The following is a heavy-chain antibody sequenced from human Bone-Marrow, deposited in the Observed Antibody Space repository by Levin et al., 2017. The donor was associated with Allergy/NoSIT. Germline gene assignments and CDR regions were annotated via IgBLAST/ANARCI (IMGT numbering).Heavy chain of an antibody. CDR3: AKQGGSGWADAFDI. CDR1: GYSFSNYW. Sequence: PGGSLRLSCKGSGYSFSNYWIGWVRQMPGKGLEWMGIIYPGDSDTRYSPSFQGQVTISADKSINTAFLQWSSLKASDTAMYYCAKQGGSGWADAFDIWGQGTMVSVSS. J-gene: IGHJ3*02. D-gene: IGHD6-19*01. CDR2: IYPGDSDT. V-gene: IGHV5-51*01.